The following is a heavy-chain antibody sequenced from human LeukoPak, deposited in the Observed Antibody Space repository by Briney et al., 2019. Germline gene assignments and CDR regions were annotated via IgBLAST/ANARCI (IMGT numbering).Heavy chain of an antibody. Sequence: QPGRSLRLSCSASGFTFGDYAMSWVRQAPGKGLEWVGFIRSKAYGGTTEYAASVKGRFTISRDDSKSIAYLQMNSLKTEDTAVYYCTRDFFGSGYERTGFDYWGQGTLVTVSS. J-gene: IGHJ4*02. D-gene: IGHD5-12*01. V-gene: IGHV3-49*04. CDR1: GFTFGDYA. CDR3: TRDFFGSGYERTGFDY. CDR2: IRSKAYGGTT.